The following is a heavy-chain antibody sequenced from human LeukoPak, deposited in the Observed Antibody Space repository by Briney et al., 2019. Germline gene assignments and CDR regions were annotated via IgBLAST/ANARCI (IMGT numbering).Heavy chain of an antibody. CDR3: AKGALGYCSSTSCPSGLDFDY. J-gene: IGHJ4*02. D-gene: IGHD2-2*01. Sequence: PGXXLRLSCAASGFTFSSYGMHWVRQAPGKGLEWVAVIWYDGSNKYYADSVKGRFTISRDNYKNTLYMKMNRLRDEDTAVYYCAKGALGYCSSTSCPSGLDFDYWGQGTLVTVSS. CDR1: GFTFSSYG. V-gene: IGHV3-33*06. CDR2: IWYDGSNK.